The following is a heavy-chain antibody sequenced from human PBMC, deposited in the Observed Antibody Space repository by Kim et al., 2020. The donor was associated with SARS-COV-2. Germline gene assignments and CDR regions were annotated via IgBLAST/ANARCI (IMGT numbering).Heavy chain of an antibody. J-gene: IGHJ4*01. CDR2: ISYDGNTI. D-gene: IGHD3-16*01. CDR3: ARDFRSVGTSPFGDY. V-gene: IGHV3-30*04. Sequence: GGSLRLSCAASGFTFTGYAMHWVRQAPGKGLEWVAVISYDGNTIYYADSVKGRFTISRDNSKNTLYLQMNSLRAEDTALYYCARDFRSVGTSPFGDYWGHGTLVTVSS. CDR1: GFTFTGYA.